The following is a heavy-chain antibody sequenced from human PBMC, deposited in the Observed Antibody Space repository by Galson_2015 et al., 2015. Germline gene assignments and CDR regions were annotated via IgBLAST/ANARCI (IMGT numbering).Heavy chain of an antibody. Sequence: SLRLSCAASGFTFSSSAMNWVRQAPGKGLEWVSALSHTGSSIYYADSVKGRFTISRDNSKNTLYLHLNSLRADDTAVYYWGKDRRAVVMSAIDCWGVGTPVTDSS. D-gene: IGHD2-21*02. CDR1: GFTFSSSA. CDR3: GKDRRAVVMSAIDC. J-gene: IGHJ4*02. V-gene: IGHV3-23*01. CDR2: LSHTGSSI.